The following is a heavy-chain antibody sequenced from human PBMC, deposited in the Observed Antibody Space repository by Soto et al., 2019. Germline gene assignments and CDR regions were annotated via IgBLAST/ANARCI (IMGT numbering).Heavy chain of an antibody. Sequence: QVQLQESGPGLVKPSGTLSLTCAVSGGSFSSTNWWSWVRQPPGKGLEWIGEIYHSGSTNYNPSLKSRVTISLDKSKNQFSLKLSSVTAADTAVYYCARERLRWFFDYWGQGTLVTVSS. V-gene: IGHV4-4*02. D-gene: IGHD4-17*01. CDR2: IYHSGST. CDR1: GGSFSSTNW. CDR3: ARERLRWFFDY. J-gene: IGHJ4*02.